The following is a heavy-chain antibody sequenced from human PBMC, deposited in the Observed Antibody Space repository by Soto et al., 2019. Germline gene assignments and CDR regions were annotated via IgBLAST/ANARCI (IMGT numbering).Heavy chain of an antibody. Sequence: GGSLRLSCAASGFSVRSSQMAWVRQAPGMGLVWVSRINSDGSSTNYADSVKGRFTISRDNAKNMVYLQMNSLRAEDTAVYYCASGLVEYSSSWFDYWGQGTPVTVSS. J-gene: IGHJ5*01. CDR3: ASGLVEYSSSWFDY. D-gene: IGHD6-13*01. V-gene: IGHV3-74*01. CDR2: INSDGSST. CDR1: GFSVRSSQ.